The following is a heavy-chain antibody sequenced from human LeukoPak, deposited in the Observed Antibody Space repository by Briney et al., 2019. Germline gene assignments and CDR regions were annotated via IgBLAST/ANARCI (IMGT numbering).Heavy chain of an antibody. CDR1: GFTFSSYG. Sequence: GGSLRLSCAASGFTFSSYGMHWVRQAPGKGLEWVTVIFYDGSNKYYADSVKGRSSISRDNSKNTLYLQMNSLRAEDTAVYYCASNVHGYSYAFFDYWGQGTLVTVST. CDR3: ASNVHGYSYAFFDY. CDR2: IFYDGSNK. D-gene: IGHD5-18*01. J-gene: IGHJ4*02. V-gene: IGHV3-33*01.